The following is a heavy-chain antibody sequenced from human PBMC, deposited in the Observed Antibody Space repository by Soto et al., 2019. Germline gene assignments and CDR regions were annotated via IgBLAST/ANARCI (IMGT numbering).Heavy chain of an antibody. D-gene: IGHD1-1*01. J-gene: IGHJ5*02. CDR2: ISAYNGNT. Sequence: ASVKVSCKASGYTFTSYGISWVRQAPGQGLEWMGWISAYNGNTNYAQKLQGRVTMTTDTSTSTAYMELRSLRSDDTAVYYWARTPGSPNGNWFDPWGQGTLVTVSS. V-gene: IGHV1-18*01. CDR3: ARTPGSPNGNWFDP. CDR1: GYTFTSYG.